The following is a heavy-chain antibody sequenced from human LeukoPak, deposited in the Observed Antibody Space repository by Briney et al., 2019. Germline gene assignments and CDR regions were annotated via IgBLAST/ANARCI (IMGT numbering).Heavy chain of an antibody. D-gene: IGHD5-24*01. V-gene: IGHV3-74*01. Sequence: PGESLRLSGAASGFTFSTYWMHWVRQAPGKGLLWVARINTDGSSTLYADSVKGRFTISRDNAKSTLYLQMDSLRPEDTAVYYCARVDPTGVGYNCFDSWGQGTLVTVSS. J-gene: IGHJ4*02. CDR2: INTDGSST. CDR1: GFTFSTYW. CDR3: ARVDPTGVGYNCFDS.